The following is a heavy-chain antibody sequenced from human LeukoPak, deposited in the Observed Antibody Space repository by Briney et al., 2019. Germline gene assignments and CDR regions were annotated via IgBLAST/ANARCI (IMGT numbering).Heavy chain of an antibody. D-gene: IGHD5-18*01. CDR3: ARLTGVVNAFDY. V-gene: IGHV3-21*01. J-gene: IGHJ4*02. Sequence: PGGSLRLSCAASGFTFSTYSMTWVRQGPGKGLEWVSSISSGSSDISYADSVKGRFTISRDNAKYSLYLQVNSLRAEDTAVYYCARLTGVVNAFDYWGQGTLVTVSS. CDR2: ISSGSSDI. CDR1: GFTFSTYS.